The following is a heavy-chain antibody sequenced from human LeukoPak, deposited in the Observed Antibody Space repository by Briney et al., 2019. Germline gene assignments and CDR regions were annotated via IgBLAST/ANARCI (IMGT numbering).Heavy chain of an antibody. V-gene: IGHV3-7*01. J-gene: IGHJ4*02. D-gene: IGHD4-17*01. CDR3: VYGDYYYSYFDY. CDR1: GFTFSSYA. CDR2: IKQDGSEK. Sequence: PGGSLRLSCAASGFTFSSYAMSWVRQAPGKGLEWVANIKQDGSEKYYVDSVKGRFTISRDNAKNSLYLQMNSLRAEDTAVYYCVYGDYYYSYFDYWGQRTLVTVSS.